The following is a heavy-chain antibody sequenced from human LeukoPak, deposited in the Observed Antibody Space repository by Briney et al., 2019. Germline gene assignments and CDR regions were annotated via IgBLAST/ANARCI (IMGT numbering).Heavy chain of an antibody. J-gene: IGHJ4*02. D-gene: IGHD2-2*01. CDR2: IYYSGST. CDR3: ARSITKCSSGY. V-gene: IGHV4-59*01. Sequence: PSETLSLTCTVSGGSISSYYWSWIRQPPGKGLEWIGYIYYSGSTNYNPSLKSRVTISVDTSKNQFSLKLSSVTAADTAVYYCARSITKCSSGYWGQGTLVTVSS. CDR1: GGSISSYY.